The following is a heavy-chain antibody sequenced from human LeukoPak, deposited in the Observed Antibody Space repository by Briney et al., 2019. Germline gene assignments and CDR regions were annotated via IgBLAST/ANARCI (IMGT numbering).Heavy chain of an antibody. Sequence: GASVKVSCKASGYTFTSYAMHWVRQAPGHRLEWMGWVNAGNGNTKYSQKFQGRVTITRDTSANTAYMELSSLRSEDTAVYYCARSRAIGSGWPGNYWGQGTLVTVSS. CDR3: ARSRAIGSGWPGNY. V-gene: IGHV1-3*01. CDR2: VNAGNGNT. D-gene: IGHD6-19*01. J-gene: IGHJ4*02. CDR1: GYTFTSYA.